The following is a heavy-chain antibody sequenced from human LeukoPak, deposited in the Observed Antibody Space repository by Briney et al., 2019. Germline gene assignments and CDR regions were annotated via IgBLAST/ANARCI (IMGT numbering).Heavy chain of an antibody. CDR1: GGSIGDYY. D-gene: IGHD3-9*01. V-gene: IGHV4-59*12. Sequence: PSETLSLTCSVSGGSIGDYYWSWIRQTPGKGLEWIAYSHSSGTTKYNPSLESRVTMSVDTSKNQFSLRLSSVTAADTAVYYCARGNILTGYCFDFWGQGALVTVSS. CDR2: SHSSGTT. CDR3: ARGNILTGYCFDF. J-gene: IGHJ4*02.